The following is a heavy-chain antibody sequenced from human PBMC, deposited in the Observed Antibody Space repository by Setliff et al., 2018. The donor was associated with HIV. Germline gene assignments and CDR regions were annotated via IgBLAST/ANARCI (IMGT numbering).Heavy chain of an antibody. CDR3: ARDSGTGGPGRWVDP. CDR2: ISGYNRIT. V-gene: IGHV1-18*01. D-gene: IGHD1-1*01. J-gene: IGHJ5*02. CDR1: GYIFSNFG. Sequence: ASVKVSCKSFGYIFSNFGITWVRQAPGQGLEWMGYISGYNRITFYAKKFQGRVTMTTDTSTVTAFMELRGLTSDDTAVYYCARDSGTGGPGRWVDPWGQGTQVTVPQ.